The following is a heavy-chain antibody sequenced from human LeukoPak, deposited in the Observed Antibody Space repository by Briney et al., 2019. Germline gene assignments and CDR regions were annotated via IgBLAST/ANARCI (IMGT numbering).Heavy chain of an antibody. CDR1: GFTFSSYA. V-gene: IGHV3-23*01. CDR2: ISGSGGST. CDR3: AKVQDSTQLWLGGIDSFDY. D-gene: IGHD5-18*01. Sequence: GGSLRLSCAASGFTFSSYAMSWVRQAPGKGLEWVSAISGSGGSTYYADSVKGRFTISRDNSKNTLYLQMNSLRAEDTAVYYCAKVQDSTQLWLGGIDSFDYWGQGTLVTVSS. J-gene: IGHJ4*02.